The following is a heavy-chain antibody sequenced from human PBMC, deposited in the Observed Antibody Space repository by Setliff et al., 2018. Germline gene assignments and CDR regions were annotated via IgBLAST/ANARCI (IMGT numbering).Heavy chain of an antibody. CDR2: LHTSGST. V-gene: IGHV4-61*02. Sequence: SETLSLTCAVSGGSLNGGSYYWSWIRQSTERGLEWLGRLHTSGSTTCNPALNSRVTISVDTSTNQFSLRLTSLTAADTAVYLCARDNTILGATDHWGQGTLVTVSS. J-gene: IGHJ5*02. CDR3: ARDNTILGATDH. CDR1: GGSLNGGSYY. D-gene: IGHD1-26*01.